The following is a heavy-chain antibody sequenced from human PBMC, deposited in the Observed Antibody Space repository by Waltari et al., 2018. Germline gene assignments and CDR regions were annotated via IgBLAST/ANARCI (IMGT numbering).Heavy chain of an antibody. V-gene: IGHV4-39*01. Sequence: QLQLQESGPGLVKPSETLSLTCSVSGGSLSSSSYYWGWIRQPPGKGMVWIGSIYYSGSTYYNPALKSRVTISVDTSKNQFSLKLSSVTAADTAVYYCSGQWELQLADWGQGTLVTVSS. CDR1: GGSLSSSSYY. J-gene: IGHJ4*02. D-gene: IGHD1-26*01. CDR2: IYYSGST. CDR3: SGQWELQLAD.